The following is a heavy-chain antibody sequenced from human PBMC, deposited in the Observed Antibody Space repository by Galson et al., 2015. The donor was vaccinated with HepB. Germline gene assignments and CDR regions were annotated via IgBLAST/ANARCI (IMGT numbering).Heavy chain of an antibody. Sequence: PALVKPTQTLTLTCTFSGFSLSRRGLGVGWIRQPPGEALEWLALIFWDDGKSYNPSLKSRLTIAKDTSKNQVVLIMTNLDPVDTGTYYCAHSPGAWVPFEIWGQGTTVTVSS. J-gene: IGHJ3*02. CDR2: IFWDDGK. V-gene: IGHV2-5*02. CDR3: AHSPGAWVPFEI. CDR1: GFSLSRRGLG. D-gene: IGHD4/OR15-4a*01.